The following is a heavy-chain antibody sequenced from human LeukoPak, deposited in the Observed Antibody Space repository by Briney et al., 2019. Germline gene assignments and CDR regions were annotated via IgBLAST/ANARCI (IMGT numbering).Heavy chain of an antibody. V-gene: IGHV3-23*01. J-gene: IGHJ4*02. D-gene: IGHD3-10*01. CDR3: AKGGGGGGSYFDY. CDR1: GFTFSSYA. CDR2: ISGSGGST. Sequence: GGSLRLSCAASGFTFSSYAMSWVRQAPGKGLEWVSAISGSGGSTYYADSVKGRFTISRDNSKNTLYLQMNSLRAEDTAIYYCAKGGGGGGSYFDYWGQGTLVTVSS.